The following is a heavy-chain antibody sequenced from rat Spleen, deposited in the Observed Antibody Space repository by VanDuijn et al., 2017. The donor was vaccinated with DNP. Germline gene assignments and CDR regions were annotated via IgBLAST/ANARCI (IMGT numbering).Heavy chain of an antibody. CDR3: NRGYAL. Sequence: QVQLTESGPGLVQPSQTLSLTCTVTGFSLTNYNVHWVRQPPGKGLEWMGGIWTDGNTDYNSALKSRLSISRDTSKSQVFLKMNSLQTEDTAIYFCNRGYALWGQGVMVTVSS. CDR1: GFSLTNYN. V-gene: IGHV2-1*01. J-gene: IGHJ2*01. CDR2: IWTDGNT. D-gene: IGHD2-2*01.